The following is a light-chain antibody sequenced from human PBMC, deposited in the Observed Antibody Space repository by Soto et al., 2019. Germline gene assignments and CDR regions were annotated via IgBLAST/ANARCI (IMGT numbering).Light chain of an antibody. CDR2: DVS. V-gene: IGLV2-14*01. CDR1: SSDVGGYNY. Sequence: QSARTQPASVSGSPGQSITISCTGTSSDVGGYNYVSWYQQHPGKAPKLMIYDVSSRPSGVSNRFSGSKSGNTASLTISGLQVEDEADHYCSSYPSSSHVLGTWSKVTIL. CDR3: SSYPSSSHV. J-gene: IGLJ1*01.